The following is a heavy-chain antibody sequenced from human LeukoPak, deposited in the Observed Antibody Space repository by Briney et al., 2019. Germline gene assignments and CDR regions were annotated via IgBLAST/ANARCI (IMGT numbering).Heavy chain of an antibody. J-gene: IGHJ4*02. CDR2: ISGSGGST. V-gene: IGHV3-23*01. CDR3: ARGGFGVVTNVDY. CDR1: GFTFSSYA. Sequence: GGSLRLSCAASGFTFSSYAMSWVRQAPGKGLEWVSAISGSGGSTYYADSVKGRFTISRDNAKNSLYLQMNSLRAEDTALYYCARGGFGVVTNVDYWGQGTLVTVSS. D-gene: IGHD3-3*01.